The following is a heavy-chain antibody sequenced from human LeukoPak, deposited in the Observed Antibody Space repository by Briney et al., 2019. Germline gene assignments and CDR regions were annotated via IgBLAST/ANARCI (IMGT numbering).Heavy chain of an antibody. CDR1: GGSISGYY. CDR3: ARGGLENGYHSNDGFDI. J-gene: IGHJ3*02. D-gene: IGHD3-22*01. Sequence: SETLSLTCTVSGGSISGYYWSWIRQPPGKGLEWIGYIYYSGSTKYNPSLKSRVTMSVDTSRNQFSLKLSYVTAADTAVYYCARGGLENGYHSNDGFDIWGQGTMVTVSS. CDR2: IYYSGST. V-gene: IGHV4-59*01.